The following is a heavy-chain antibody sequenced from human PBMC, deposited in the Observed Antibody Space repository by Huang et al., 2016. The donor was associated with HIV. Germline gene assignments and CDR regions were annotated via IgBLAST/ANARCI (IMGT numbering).Heavy chain of an antibody. J-gene: IGHJ4*02. V-gene: IGHV3-21*02. Sequence: EVQLVESGGGLVHPGGSLRLSCVVSGFDLSDYGMNWVRQTAGKGREWGASISSDCNYIYYSDSVRGRFTVCRDNAKNSVSLQINILGAEDTGVYFCARVDATANMMGVDLWGRGTLVTVSS. CDR2: ISSDCNYI. D-gene: IGHD2-21*02. CDR1: GFDLSDYG. CDR3: ARVDATANMMGVDL.